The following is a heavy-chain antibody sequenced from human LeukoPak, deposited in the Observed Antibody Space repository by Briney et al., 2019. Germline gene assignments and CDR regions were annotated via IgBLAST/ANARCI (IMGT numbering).Heavy chain of an antibody. Sequence: SETLSLTCAVYGGSFSGYYWSWIRQPPGKGLEWIGEINHSGSTTYNPSLKSRVTISVDTSKNQFSLKLSSVTAADTAVYYCAREPPYYDFWSGYRRKYYFDYWGQGTLVTVSS. D-gene: IGHD3-3*01. CDR2: INHSGST. V-gene: IGHV4-34*01. J-gene: IGHJ4*02. CDR1: GGSFSGYY. CDR3: AREPPYYDFWSGYRRKYYFDY.